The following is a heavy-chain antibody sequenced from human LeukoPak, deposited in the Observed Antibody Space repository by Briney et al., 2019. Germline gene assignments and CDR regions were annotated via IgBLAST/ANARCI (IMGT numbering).Heavy chain of an antibody. V-gene: IGHV1-24*01. CDR2: FDPDDGKT. CDR3: ATDRDFRYNEPLAGTLTS. J-gene: IGHJ5*02. CDR1: GYSLTELS. D-gene: IGHD1-1*01. Sequence: GASVKVSCKVSGYSLTELSIDWVGQAPGKGLEWMGGFDPDDGKTVYAQNFQGRVTMTEDTSTDTAYMELRSLRIEDTAVYYCATDRDFRYNEPLAGTLTSWGQGTLVTVSS.